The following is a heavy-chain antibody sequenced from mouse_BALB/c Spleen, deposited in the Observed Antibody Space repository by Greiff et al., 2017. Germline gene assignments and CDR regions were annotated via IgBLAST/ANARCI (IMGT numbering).Heavy chain of an antibody. J-gene: IGHJ4*01. Sequence: EVQVVESGPELVKPGASVKISCKASGYSFTGYNMNWVKQSNGKSLEWIGNIDPYYGGTSYNQKFKGKATLTVDKSSSTAYMQLKSLTSEDSAVCYCATHRYDAMDYWGQGTSVTVSS. CDR1: GYSFTGYN. CDR3: ATHRYDAMDY. D-gene: IGHD2-14*01. CDR2: IDPYYGGT. V-gene: IGHV1-39*01.